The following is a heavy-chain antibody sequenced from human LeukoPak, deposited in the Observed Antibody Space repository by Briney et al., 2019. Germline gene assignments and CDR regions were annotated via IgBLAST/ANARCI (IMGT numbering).Heavy chain of an antibody. Sequence: ASVKVSCKVSGYTLTEFSMHWVRQAPGKGLEWMGGFDPEDGETIYAQELQGRVTMTKDTSTDTAYMELSSLRSEDTAVYYCATWYYYDSGDYYLADYWGQGTLVTVSS. CDR2: FDPEDGET. CDR3: ATWYYYDSGDYYLADY. D-gene: IGHD3-22*01. J-gene: IGHJ4*02. V-gene: IGHV1-24*01. CDR1: GYTLTEFS.